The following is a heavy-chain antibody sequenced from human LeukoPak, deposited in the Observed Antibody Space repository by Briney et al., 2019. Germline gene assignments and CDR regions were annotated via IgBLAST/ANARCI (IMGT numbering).Heavy chain of an antibody. J-gene: IGHJ6*02. CDR2: INPNSGGT. CDR1: GYTFTGYY. D-gene: IGHD3-22*01. V-gene: IGHV1-2*02. CDR3: ARDDNYYDSSGYYPYYYYYGMDD. Sequence: PGASVKVSCKASGYTFTGYYMHWVRQAPGQGLEWMGWINPNSGGTNYAQKFQGRVTMTRDTSISTAYMELSRLRSDDTAVYYCARDDNYYDSSGYYPYYYYYGMDDWGQGTTVTVSS.